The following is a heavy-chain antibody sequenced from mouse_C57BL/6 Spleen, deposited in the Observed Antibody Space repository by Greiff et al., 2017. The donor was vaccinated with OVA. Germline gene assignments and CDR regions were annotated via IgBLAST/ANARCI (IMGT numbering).Heavy chain of an antibody. CDR3: ARDGPALMRYGSSYNAMDY. CDR2: IRNKANGYTT. Sequence: EVKLVESGGGLVQPGGSLSLSCAASGFTFTDYYMSWVRQPPGKALEWLGFIRNKANGYTTEYSASVKGRFTISRDTSQSILYLQKNALRAEDSATYYCARDGPALMRYGSSYNAMDYWGQGTSVTVSS. J-gene: IGHJ4*01. D-gene: IGHD1-1*01. CDR1: GFTFTDYY. V-gene: IGHV7-3*01.